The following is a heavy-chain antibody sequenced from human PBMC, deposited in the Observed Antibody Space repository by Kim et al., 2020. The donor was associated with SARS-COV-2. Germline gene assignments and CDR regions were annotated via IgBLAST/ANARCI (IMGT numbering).Heavy chain of an antibody. CDR1: GDTFSSYA. D-gene: IGHD3-3*01. CDR2: IIPMFGTA. V-gene: IGHV1-69*13. J-gene: IGHJ4*02. CDR3: ARDQDCGVVIYALVF. Sequence: SVKVSCKASGDTFSSYAINWVRQAPGQGLEWMGGIIPMFGTANYAQKFQGRVTITADESTTTAYMEVSSLRSDDTAVYYCARDQDCGVVIYALVFWGQGTLVTVSP.